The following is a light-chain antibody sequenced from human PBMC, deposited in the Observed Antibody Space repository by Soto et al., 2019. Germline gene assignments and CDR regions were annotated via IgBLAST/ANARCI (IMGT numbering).Light chain of an antibody. CDR3: QQYNSYSWT. Sequence: DSQMTQSPSTLSAYVGDRVTITCRASQSISSWLAWYQQKPGKAPKLLIYDASSLESGVPSRFSGSGSGTEFTLTIYSLQPDDFATYYCQQYNSYSWTFGQGTKVDIK. CDR1: QSISSW. CDR2: DAS. V-gene: IGKV1-5*01. J-gene: IGKJ1*01.